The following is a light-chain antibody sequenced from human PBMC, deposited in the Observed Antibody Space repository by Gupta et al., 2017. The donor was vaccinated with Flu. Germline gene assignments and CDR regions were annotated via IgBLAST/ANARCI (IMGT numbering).Light chain of an antibody. CDR2: EGS. J-gene: IGLJ1*01. Sequence: SSDVGSYNLVSWYQQYPGKAPKLMIYEGSKRPSGVSNRFSGSKSGNTASLTIAGLQADDEADYYCCSYAGSGTYYVFGTGTKVTVL. V-gene: IGLV2-23*01. CDR1: SSDVGSYNL. CDR3: CSYAGSGTYYV.